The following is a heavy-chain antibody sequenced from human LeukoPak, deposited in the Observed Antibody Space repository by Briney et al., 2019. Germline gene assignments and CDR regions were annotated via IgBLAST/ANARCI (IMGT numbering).Heavy chain of an antibody. Sequence: GGSLRLSCAASGFTFSSYSMNWVRQAPGKGLEWVSVIYSGGSTYYADSVEGRFTISRDNSKNTLSLQMKSLRAEDTAVYYCARTSKSTMVRGVIISGVYDWFDPWGQGTLVTVSS. CDR2: IYSGGST. J-gene: IGHJ5*02. CDR1: GFTFSSYS. CDR3: ARTSKSTMVRGVIISGVYDWFDP. D-gene: IGHD3-10*01. V-gene: IGHV3-53*01.